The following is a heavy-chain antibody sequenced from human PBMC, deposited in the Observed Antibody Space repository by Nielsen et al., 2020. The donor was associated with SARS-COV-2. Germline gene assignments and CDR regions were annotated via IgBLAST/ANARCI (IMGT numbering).Heavy chain of an antibody. CDR2: ISGYNGNT. CDR3: ARDISRGELLFDDAFDI. D-gene: IGHD1-26*01. Sequence: ASVKVSCKASGYTLTSYGISWVRQAAGQGLEWMGWISGYNGNTRYTQSLQGRVTMTTDTSTNTVYMELRSLRSDDTAVYYCARDISRGELLFDDAFDIWGQGTMVTVSS. J-gene: IGHJ3*02. V-gene: IGHV1-18*04. CDR1: GYTLTSYG.